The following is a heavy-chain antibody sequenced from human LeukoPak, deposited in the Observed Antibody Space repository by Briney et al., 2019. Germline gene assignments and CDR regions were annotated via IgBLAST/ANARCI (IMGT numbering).Heavy chain of an antibody. J-gene: IGHJ3*02. CDR3: AKQYGDYAGEAFDI. CDR1: GFTFSDYP. D-gene: IGHD4-17*01. Sequence: GSLRLSCAASGFTFSDYPMSWVRQAPGKGLEWVSTISGSGANTHYADSVKGRFTISRDNSKSTVFLQMNSLRAGDTAVYYCAKQYGDYAGEAFDIWGQGTMVTVSS. CDR2: ISGSGANT. V-gene: IGHV3-23*01.